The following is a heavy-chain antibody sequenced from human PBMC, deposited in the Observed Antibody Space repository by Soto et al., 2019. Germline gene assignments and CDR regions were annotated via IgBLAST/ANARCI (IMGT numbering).Heavy chain of an antibody. J-gene: IGHJ4*02. Sequence: PSETLSLTCAVSGGSVDSGAFSLSWIRQPPGKGLEWIGYVTHSGTAYSIPSLNGRLTLSVDSSQTQFSLKLTSVTAADSAFYYCARIHWAQSSLDYWGRGILVTVSS. D-gene: IGHD6-19*01. CDR1: GGSVDSGAFS. CDR3: ARIHWAQSSLDY. CDR2: VTHSGTA. V-gene: IGHV4-30-2*01.